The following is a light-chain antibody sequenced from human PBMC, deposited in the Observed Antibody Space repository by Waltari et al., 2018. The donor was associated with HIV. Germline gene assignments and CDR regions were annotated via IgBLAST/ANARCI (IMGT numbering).Light chain of an antibody. CDR3: ATWSDSLTAWV. V-gene: IGLV1-47*02. CDR1: DSPFPSRS. CDR2: DNS. J-gene: IGLJ3*02. Sequence: SLLTQLPSASATPGQRVNISCSGSDSPFPSRSIYWYQQVPGTAPRLVMYDNSHRPSGVPDRFSGSKSATSAALAITALRSEDEALYYCATWSDSLTAWVFGGGTKLTVL.